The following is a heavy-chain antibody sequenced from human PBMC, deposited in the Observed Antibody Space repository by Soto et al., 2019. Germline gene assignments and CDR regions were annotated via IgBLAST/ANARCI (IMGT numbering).Heavy chain of an antibody. Sequence: SEDLSLTCTVSGGSISPYYWSWIRQPPGKGLEWIGYIYYSGNTNYNPSLESRVTISVDTSRNQFSLKLTSVTAADTAVYYCARKGAAASYSHYYMDVWGRGTTVTVSS. CDR3: ARKGAAASYSHYYMDV. D-gene: IGHD6-13*01. CDR1: GGSISPYY. J-gene: IGHJ6*03. CDR2: IYYSGNT. V-gene: IGHV4-59*01.